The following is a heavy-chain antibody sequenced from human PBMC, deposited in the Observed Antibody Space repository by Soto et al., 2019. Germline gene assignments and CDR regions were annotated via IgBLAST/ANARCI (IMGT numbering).Heavy chain of an antibody. CDR2: IYSGGST. V-gene: IGHV3-53*01. J-gene: IGHJ5*02. Sequence: EVQLVESGGGLIQPGGSLRLSCAASGFTVSSNYMSWVRQAPGKGLEWVSVIYSGGSTYYADSVKGRFTIYRDNSKNTLYRQRNSLRAEDTAVYYCARDGGYSYGPYWFDPWGQGTLVTVSS. CDR1: GFTVSSNY. CDR3: ARDGGYSYGPYWFDP. D-gene: IGHD5-18*01.